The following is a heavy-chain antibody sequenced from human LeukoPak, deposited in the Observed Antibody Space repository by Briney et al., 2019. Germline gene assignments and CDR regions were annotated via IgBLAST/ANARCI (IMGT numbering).Heavy chain of an antibody. Sequence: APVKVSCKASGYTFTSYGISWVRQAPGQGLEWVGWISAYNGNTNYAQKLQGRVTMTTDTSTSTAYMELRSLRSDDTAVYYCARDPLYYYDSSGYSEPNFDYWGQGTLVTVSS. J-gene: IGHJ4*02. CDR2: ISAYNGNT. V-gene: IGHV1-18*01. D-gene: IGHD3-22*01. CDR1: GYTFTSYG. CDR3: ARDPLYYYDSSGYSEPNFDY.